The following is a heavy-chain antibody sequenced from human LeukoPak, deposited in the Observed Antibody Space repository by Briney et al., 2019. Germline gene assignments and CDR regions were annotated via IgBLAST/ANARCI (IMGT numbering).Heavy chain of an antibody. J-gene: IGHJ6*03. CDR1: GGSISSHY. CDR3: ARERGAQQLASYYYYYYMDV. Sequence: PSETLSLTCTVSGGSISSHYWSWIRQPPGKGLEWIGYIYYSGSTNYNPSLKSRVTISVDMSKNQFSLKLSSVTAADTAVYYCARERGAQQLASYYYYYYMDVWGKGTTVTVSS. D-gene: IGHD6-13*01. CDR2: IYYSGST. V-gene: IGHV4-59*11.